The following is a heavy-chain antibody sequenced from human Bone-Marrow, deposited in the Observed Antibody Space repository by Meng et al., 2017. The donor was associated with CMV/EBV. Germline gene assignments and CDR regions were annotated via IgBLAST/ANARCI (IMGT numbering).Heavy chain of an antibody. J-gene: IGHJ4*02. CDR3: ARHAHSHHYEY. CDR1: GGSISSSGDY. CDR2: IYYSGST. D-gene: IGHD5-18*01. V-gene: IGHV4-39*01. Sequence: GTVSGGSISSSGDYWGWVRQPPGKVLEWIGSIYYSGSTYYNPSLTSRVTISTDTSKNQFSLKLSSVTAADTAVYYCARHAHSHHYEYWGQGTLVTVSS.